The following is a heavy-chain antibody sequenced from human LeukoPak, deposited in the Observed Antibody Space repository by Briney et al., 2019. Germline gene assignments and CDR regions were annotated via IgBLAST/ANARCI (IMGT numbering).Heavy chain of an antibody. CDR2: IRYDGSNK. CDR1: GFTFSSYG. V-gene: IGHV3-30*02. CDR3: ANPYCSSTSCYKGY. Sequence: GGSLRLSCAASGFTFSSYGMHWVRQAPGKGLEWVAFIRYDGSNKYYADSVKGRFTISRDNSKYTLYLQMNSLRAEDTAVYYCANPYCSSTSCYKGYWGQGTLVTVSS. D-gene: IGHD2-2*02. J-gene: IGHJ4*02.